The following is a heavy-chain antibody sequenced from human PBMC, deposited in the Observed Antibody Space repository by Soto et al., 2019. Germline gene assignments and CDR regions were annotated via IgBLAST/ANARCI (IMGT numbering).Heavy chain of an antibody. CDR3: ARGHAFDI. Sequence: QLQLVQSGAEVKKPGSSVKVSCKASGGTFSSFTVNWVRQAPGQGLEWMGGFMPILGAANYAPKFQGRVTVIADESTNTGYMELSRLRSEDTAVYYCARGHAFDIWGQGTMVTVSS. V-gene: IGHV1-69*01. J-gene: IGHJ3*02. CDR2: FMPILGAA. CDR1: GGTFSSFT.